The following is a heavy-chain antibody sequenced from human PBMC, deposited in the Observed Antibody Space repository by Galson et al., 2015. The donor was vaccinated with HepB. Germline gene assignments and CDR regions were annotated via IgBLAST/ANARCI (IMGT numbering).Heavy chain of an antibody. J-gene: IGHJ4*02. CDR1: GFTFSRYA. D-gene: IGHD1-26*01. CDR3: ANSSGSYVAY. Sequence: SLRLSCAASGFTFSRYAMSWVRQAPGKGLEWVSAISGSGGNTYYADSVKGRFTISRDNSKNTLYLQMNSLRAEDTAVYYCANSSGSYVAYWGQGTLVTVSS. CDR2: ISGSGGNT. V-gene: IGHV3-23*01.